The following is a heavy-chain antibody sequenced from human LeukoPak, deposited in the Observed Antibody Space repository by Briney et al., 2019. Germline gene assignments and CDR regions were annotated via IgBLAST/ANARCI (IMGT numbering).Heavy chain of an antibody. Sequence: ASVKVSFKASGYTFTSYDINWVRQATGQGLEWMGWMNPNSGNTGYAQQVQGRVTMTRNTSISTAYMELSSQRSEDKAVYYCARSRWLRSGLFGYWGQGTLATVSS. V-gene: IGHV1-8*01. CDR1: GYTFTSYD. J-gene: IGHJ4*02. CDR3: ARSRWLRSGLFGY. CDR2: MNPNSGNT. D-gene: IGHD5-12*01.